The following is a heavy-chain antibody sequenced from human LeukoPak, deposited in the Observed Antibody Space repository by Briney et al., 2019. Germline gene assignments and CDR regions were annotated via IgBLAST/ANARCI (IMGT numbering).Heavy chain of an antibody. D-gene: IGHD2-8*01. CDR2: INPNSGDT. J-gene: IGHJ4*02. V-gene: IGHV1-2*02. CDR1: GDTFTGYY. Sequence: ASVKVSCKASGDTFTGYYMHWVRQAPGQGLEWMGWINPNSGDTNYAQKFQGRVTMTRDTSISTAYMELSRLRSDDTAVYYCARENCTNGVCYKQLDYWGQGTLVTVSS. CDR3: ARENCTNGVCYKQLDY.